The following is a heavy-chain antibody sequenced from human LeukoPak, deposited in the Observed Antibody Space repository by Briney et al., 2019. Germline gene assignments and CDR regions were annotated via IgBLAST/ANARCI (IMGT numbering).Heavy chain of an antibody. CDR3: ARGGHPRFMIVVGNYGMDV. J-gene: IGHJ6*02. D-gene: IGHD3-22*01. CDR1: GFTVSSNY. Sequence: GGSLRLYCAASGFTVSSNYMSWVRQAPGKGLEWVSVIYSGGSTYYADSVKGRFTISRHNSKNTLYLQMNRLRAEDTAVYYCARGGHPRFMIVVGNYGMDVWGQGTTVTVSS. V-gene: IGHV3-53*04. CDR2: IYSGGST.